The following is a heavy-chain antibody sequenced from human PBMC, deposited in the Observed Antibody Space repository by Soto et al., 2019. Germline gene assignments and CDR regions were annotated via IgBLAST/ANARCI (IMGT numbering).Heavy chain of an antibody. J-gene: IGHJ5*02. CDR2: ISGSGGST. V-gene: IGHV3-23*01. D-gene: IGHD6-13*01. Sequence: EVQLLESGGGLVQPGGSLRLSCAASGFTFSSYAMSWVRQAPGKGLEWVSAISGSGGSTYYADSVKGRFTISRDNSKNTLYLQMNSLRAEDTAVYHCAKDLDLARGIAAAGTFDPWGQGTLVTVSS. CDR1: GFTFSSYA. CDR3: AKDLDLARGIAAAGTFDP.